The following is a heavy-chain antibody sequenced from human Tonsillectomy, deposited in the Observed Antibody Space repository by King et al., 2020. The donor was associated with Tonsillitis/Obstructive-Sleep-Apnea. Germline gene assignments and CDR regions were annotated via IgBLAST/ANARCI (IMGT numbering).Heavy chain of an antibody. CDR1: GFTFSSYW. D-gene: IGHD1-26*01. Sequence: VQLVESGGGLVQPGGSLRLSCTASGFTFSSYWMHWVRQAPGKGLVWVSRINSDGSSTSYADSVKGRFTISRDNAKNTLYLPMNSLRAEDTALYYCARAGMGATALYYFDYWGQGALVTVSS. CDR2: INSDGSST. J-gene: IGHJ4*02. V-gene: IGHV3-74*01. CDR3: ARAGMGATALYYFDY.